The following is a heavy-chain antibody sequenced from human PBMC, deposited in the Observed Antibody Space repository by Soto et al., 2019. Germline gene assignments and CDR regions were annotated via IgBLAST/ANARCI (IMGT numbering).Heavy chain of an antibody. V-gene: IGHV1-69*01. CDR1: GGTFSSYS. D-gene: IGHD3-22*01. CDR3: ATSKISSSYVY. CDR2: IIPIFGTA. Sequence: QVQLVQSGAEVKKPESSVKVSCKGSGGTFSSYSINWVRQAPGQGLEWMGGIIPIFGTANYAQKFQARVTITADESTSTAYMERSSLRSEDTAVYYCATSKISSSYVYWGQGTLVTVSS. J-gene: IGHJ4*02.